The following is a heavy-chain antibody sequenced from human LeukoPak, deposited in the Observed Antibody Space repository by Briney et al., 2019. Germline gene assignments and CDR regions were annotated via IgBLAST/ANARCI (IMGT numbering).Heavy chain of an antibody. J-gene: IGHJ3*02. CDR3: AREVAGVPRGDAFDI. V-gene: IGHV1-8*03. D-gene: IGHD6-19*01. CDR2: MNPNSGNT. CDR1: GYTFTSYD. Sequence: ASVKVSCKASGYTFTSYDINWVRQATGQGLEWMGWMNPNSGNTGYAQKFQGRVTITRNTSISTAYMELSSLRSEDTAVYYCAREVAGVPRGDAFDIWGQGTMVTVSS.